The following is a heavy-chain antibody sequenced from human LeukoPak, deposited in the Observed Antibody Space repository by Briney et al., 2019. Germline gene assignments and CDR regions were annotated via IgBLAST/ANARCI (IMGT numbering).Heavy chain of an antibody. D-gene: IGHD6-19*01. Sequence: SETLSLTCTVSGGSISSYYWSWIRQPPGKGLEWIGYIYYSGSTNYNPSLKSRVTISVDTSKNQFSLKLSSVTAADTAVYYCARVRYSSGWSDAFDIWGRGTMVTVSS. J-gene: IGHJ3*02. CDR1: GGSISSYY. V-gene: IGHV4-59*08. CDR3: ARVRYSSGWSDAFDI. CDR2: IYYSGST.